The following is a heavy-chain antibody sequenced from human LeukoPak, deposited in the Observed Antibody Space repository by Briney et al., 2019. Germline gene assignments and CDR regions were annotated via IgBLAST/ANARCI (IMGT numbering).Heavy chain of an antibody. CDR1: GFTFDYSA. V-gene: IGHV3-23*01. D-gene: IGHD3-22*01. CDR2: INTGDIT. Sequence: RGSLRLSCAASGFTFDYSAMTWVRQAPEKGLEWVSTINTGDITFYANSVKGRFTISRDNSKNALFLQMNTLRAEDTAIYYCVKGGFTYYDDWGQGTLVTVSS. CDR3: VKGGFTYYDD. J-gene: IGHJ4*02.